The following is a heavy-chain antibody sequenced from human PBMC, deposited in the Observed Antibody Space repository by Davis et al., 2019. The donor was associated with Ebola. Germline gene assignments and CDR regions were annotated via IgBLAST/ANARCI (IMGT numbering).Heavy chain of an antibody. V-gene: IGHV3-7*03. CDR3: AKDGVAAASDY. J-gene: IGHJ4*02. CDR2: IGQDGGET. CDR1: GFTFTRDW. D-gene: IGHD2-2*01. Sequence: GESLKISCAASGFTFTRDWMTWLRQAPGKGLEWVANIGQDGGETYYVDSVKGRFTISRDNAKNSLFLQMNSLRPEDTAVYYCAKDGVAAASDYWGQGTLVTVSS.